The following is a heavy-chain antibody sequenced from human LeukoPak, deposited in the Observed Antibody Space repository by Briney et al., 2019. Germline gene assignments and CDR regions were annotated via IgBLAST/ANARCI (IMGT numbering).Heavy chain of an antibody. V-gene: IGHV4-59*01. Sequence: SETLSLTCAVYGWSFSSYYWSWIRQPPGKGLEWIGYIYDSGSTNYNPSLKSRVTISVDTSKNQFSLKLSSVTAADTAVYYCARVGGTNYYYYGMDVWGQGTTVTVSS. CDR2: IYDSGST. D-gene: IGHD1-1*01. CDR3: ARVGGTNYYYYGMDV. CDR1: GWSFSSYY. J-gene: IGHJ6*02.